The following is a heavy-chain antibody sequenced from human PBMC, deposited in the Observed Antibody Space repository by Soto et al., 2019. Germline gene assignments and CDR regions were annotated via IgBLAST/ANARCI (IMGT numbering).Heavy chain of an antibody. CDR3: ARDKSRVRY. CDR1: GFTFSSYW. D-gene: IGHD3-10*01. CDR2: IKQDGSEK. J-gene: IGHJ4*02. Sequence: GSLRLSCAAAGFTFSSYWMSWVRQAPGKGLEWVANIKQDGSEKYYVDSVEGRFTISRDNAENSLYQQMNSLRAEDTAIYYCARDKSRVRYWGQGTQVTVSS. V-gene: IGHV3-7*01.